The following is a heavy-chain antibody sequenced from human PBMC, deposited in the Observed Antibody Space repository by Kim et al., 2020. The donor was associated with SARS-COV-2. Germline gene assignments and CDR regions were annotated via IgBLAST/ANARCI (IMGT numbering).Heavy chain of an antibody. V-gene: IGHV4-59*01. Sequence: NTPLKSRVTISVDTSTNQFSLKRSSVTAADTAVYYCASLRYFDLYYFDYWGQGTLVTVSS. J-gene: IGHJ4*02. CDR3: ASLRYFDLYYFDY. D-gene: IGHD3-9*01.